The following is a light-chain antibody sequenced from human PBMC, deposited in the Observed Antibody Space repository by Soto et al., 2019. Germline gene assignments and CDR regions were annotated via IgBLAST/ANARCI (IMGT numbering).Light chain of an antibody. CDR3: SSYTTSNTRQIV. J-gene: IGLJ1*01. CDR1: SSDVGGYNY. CDR2: DVS. Sequence: QAGQNRPAWGSRSPGQTITISCTGTSSDVGGYNYVSWYQHHPGKAPKLMIYDVSNRPSGVSNRFSGSKSGNTASLTISGLQPEDEADYYCSSYTTSNTRQIVFGTGTKVTVL. V-gene: IGLV2-14*03.